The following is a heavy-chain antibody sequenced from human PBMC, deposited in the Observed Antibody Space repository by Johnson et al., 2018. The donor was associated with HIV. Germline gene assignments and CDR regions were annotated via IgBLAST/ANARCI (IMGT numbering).Heavy chain of an antibody. D-gene: IGHD6-25*01. CDR3: ATIAAHGAAFDI. CDR2: ISYDGSNK. J-gene: IGHJ3*02. CDR1: GFTFSDYG. Sequence: QVQLVESGEGVVQPGRSLRLSCAASGFTFSDYGIHWVRQAPGKGLEWVAVISYDGSNKYYADSVKGRFTISRDNSKNTLYLQMNSLRPEDTAAYYCATIAAHGAAFDIWGQGTVVTVSS. V-gene: IGHV3-30*03.